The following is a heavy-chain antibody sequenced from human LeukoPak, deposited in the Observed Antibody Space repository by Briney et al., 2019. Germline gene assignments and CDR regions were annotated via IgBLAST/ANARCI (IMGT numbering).Heavy chain of an antibody. CDR1: GGTFSSYA. CDR2: IIPIFGTA. V-gene: IGHV1-69*05. J-gene: IGHJ4*02. D-gene: IGHD6-13*01. CDR3: ASLAAAGHFDY. Sequence: SVKVSCKASGGTFSSYAISWVRQAPGQGLEWMGGIIPIFGTANYAQKFQGRVTITRDTSASTAYMELSSLRSEDTAVYYCASLAAAGHFDYWGQGTLVTVSS.